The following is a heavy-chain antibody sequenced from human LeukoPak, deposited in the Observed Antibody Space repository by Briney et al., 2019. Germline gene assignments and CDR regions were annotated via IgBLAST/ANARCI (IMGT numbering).Heavy chain of an antibody. J-gene: IGHJ2*01. V-gene: IGHV1-69*04. CDR3: ARDRVVPADWYFDL. D-gene: IGHD2-2*01. CDR1: GGTFSSYT. CDR2: IIPILGIA. Sequence: ASVKVSCKASGGTFSSYTISWVRQAPGQGLEWMGRIIPILGIANYAQKFQGIVTITADKSTSTAYMELSSLRSEDTAVYYCARDRVVPADWYFDLRGRGTLVTVSS.